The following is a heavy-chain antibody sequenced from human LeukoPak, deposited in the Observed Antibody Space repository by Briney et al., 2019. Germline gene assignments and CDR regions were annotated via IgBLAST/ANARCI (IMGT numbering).Heavy chain of an antibody. J-gene: IGHJ4*02. V-gene: IGHV4-61*02. Sequence: SQTLSLSCTVSGGSISSGSYYWSRIRQPAGKGLEWIGRSYTSGSTNYNPSLKSRVTISVDTSKNQFSLKLSSVTAADTAVYYCARANVLLWFGDPSYFDYWGQGTLVTVSS. CDR1: GGSISSGSYY. CDR3: ARANVLLWFGDPSYFDY. D-gene: IGHD3-10*01. CDR2: SYTSGST.